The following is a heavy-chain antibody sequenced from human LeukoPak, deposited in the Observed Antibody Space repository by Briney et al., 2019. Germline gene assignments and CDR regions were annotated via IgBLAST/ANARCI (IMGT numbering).Heavy chain of an antibody. CDR1: GFSLSTNGVG. V-gene: IGHV2-5*02. CDR3: AQRDARCRSSWNGGYFNY. CDR2: IYLDDDK. D-gene: IGHD6-13*01. J-gene: IGHJ4*02. Sequence: SGPTLVKPTQTLTLTCTFSGFSLSTNGVGVGWIRQPPGKSLEWLAFIYLDDDKRYNPSLRNRLTINKDTSKNEVVLTMTNKDPVDAATYFCAQRDARCRSSWNGGYFNYWGQGTLVTVSS.